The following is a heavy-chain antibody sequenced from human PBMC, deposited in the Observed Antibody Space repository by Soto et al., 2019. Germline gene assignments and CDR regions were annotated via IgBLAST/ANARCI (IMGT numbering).Heavy chain of an antibody. V-gene: IGHV1-18*01. Sequence: QVQLVQSGAEVSKPGASVEVSCKASGYTFTTYGISWVRQAPGQGLEWMGWISGYNGHTKYAQKFQGRVTMTTDTSTSTVYMDLRSLRSDDTAVYYCAREGEMPYYYYGLDVWGQGTTVTVSS. CDR2: ISGYNGHT. J-gene: IGHJ6*02. D-gene: IGHD3-16*01. CDR1: GYTFTTYG. CDR3: AREGEMPYYYYGLDV.